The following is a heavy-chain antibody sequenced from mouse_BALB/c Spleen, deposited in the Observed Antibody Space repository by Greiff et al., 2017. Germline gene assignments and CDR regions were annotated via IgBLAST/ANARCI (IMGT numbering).Heavy chain of an antibody. CDR3: AKFLHYYGPCDY. CDR1: GFTFSSYA. V-gene: IGHV5-6-5*01. J-gene: IGHJ2*01. D-gene: IGHD1-2*01. CDR2: ISSGGST. Sequence: EVKLMESGGGLVKPGGSLKLSCAASGFTFSSYAMSWVRQTPEKRLEWVASISSGGSTYYPDSVKGRFTISRDNARNILYLQMSSLRSEDTAMYYCAKFLHYYGPCDYWGQGTTLTVSS.